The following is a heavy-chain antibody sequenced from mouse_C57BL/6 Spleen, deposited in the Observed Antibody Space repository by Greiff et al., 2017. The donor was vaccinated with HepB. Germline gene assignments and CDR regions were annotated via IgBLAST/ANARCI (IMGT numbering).Heavy chain of an antibody. V-gene: IGHV1-15*01. J-gene: IGHJ2*01. Sequence: VKLMESGAELVRPGASVTLSCKASGYTFTDYEMHWVKQTPVHGLEWIGAIDPETGGTAYNQKFKGKVILTADKTSSTAYLELRSLTAEDAAVYDCTRGYYGSGYDDWGQGTTLTVSS. CDR2: IDPETGGT. CDR1: GYTFTDYE. CDR3: TRGYYGSGYDD. D-gene: IGHD1-1*01.